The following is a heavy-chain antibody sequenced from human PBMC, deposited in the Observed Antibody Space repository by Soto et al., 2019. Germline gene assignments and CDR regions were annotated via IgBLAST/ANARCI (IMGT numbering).Heavy chain of an antibody. D-gene: IGHD3-22*01. J-gene: IGHJ4*02. V-gene: IGHV3-33*01. CDR1: GFTFSSYG. CDR2: IWYDGSNK. CDR3: ARDHTDYYEAQYYFDY. Sequence: HPGGSLRLSCAASGFTFSSYGMHWVRQAPGKGLEWVAVIWYDGSNKYYADSVKGRFTISRDNSKNTLYLQMNSLRAEDTAVYYCARDHTDYYEAQYYFDYWGQGTLVTVSS.